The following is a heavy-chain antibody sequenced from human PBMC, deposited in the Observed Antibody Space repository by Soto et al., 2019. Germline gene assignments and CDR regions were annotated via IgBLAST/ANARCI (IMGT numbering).Heavy chain of an antibody. J-gene: IGHJ5*02. V-gene: IGHV4-59*01. CDR2: IYYSGST. CDR1: GGSLSNYF. D-gene: IGHD2-15*01. CDR3: ARDPGYCSGGSCYGSWFDP. Sequence: PSETLSLTCTVSGGSLSNYFWSWIRQPPGKGLEWIGYIYYSGSTNYNPSLKSRVTISVDTSKNQFSLKLSSVTAADTAVYYCARDPGYCSGGSCYGSWFDPWGQGTLVTVSS.